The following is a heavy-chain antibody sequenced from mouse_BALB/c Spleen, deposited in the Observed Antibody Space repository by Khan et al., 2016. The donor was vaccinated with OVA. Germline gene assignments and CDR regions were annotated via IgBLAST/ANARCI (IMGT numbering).Heavy chain of an antibody. V-gene: IGHV5-6*01. D-gene: IGHD4-1*01. CDR2: ISSGGDYT. Sequence: EVELVESGGDLVKPRGSLKLSCAASGFTFSSYSMSWVRQTPDKRLEWVATISSGGDYTYYTDSVKGRFTISRDNAKNTLYLQMSSLKSEDTAMYYCASHLTGSFAYWGQGTLVTVSA. CDR3: ASHLTGSFAY. CDR1: GFTFSSYS. J-gene: IGHJ3*01.